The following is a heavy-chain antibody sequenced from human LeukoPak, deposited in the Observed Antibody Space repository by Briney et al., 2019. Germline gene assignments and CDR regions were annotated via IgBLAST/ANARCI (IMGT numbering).Heavy chain of an antibody. Sequence: GASVKVSCKASGYTFTSYGISWVRQAPGQGLEWVGWISAYNGNTNYAQKLQGRVTMTTDTSTSTAYMELRSLRSDDTAVYYCARVSLGIFGVPISCGDYWGQGTLVTVSS. CDR3: ARVSLGIFGVPISCGDY. CDR2: ISAYNGNT. V-gene: IGHV1-18*01. CDR1: GYTFTSYG. D-gene: IGHD3-3*01. J-gene: IGHJ4*02.